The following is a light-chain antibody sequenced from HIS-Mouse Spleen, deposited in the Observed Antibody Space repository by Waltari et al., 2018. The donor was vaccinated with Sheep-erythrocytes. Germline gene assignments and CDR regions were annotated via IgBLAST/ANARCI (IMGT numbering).Light chain of an antibody. CDR1: TSDFGGYNY. Sequence: QSALTQPRSVPGSPGQSVPISCTGTTSDFGGYNYFSWYQQYPGNAPKLMSYDVSKRPSGVPDRFSGSKSGNTASLTISGLQAEDEADYYCCSYAGSYNHVFATGTKVTVL. CDR3: CSYAGSYNHV. J-gene: IGLJ1*01. CDR2: DVS. V-gene: IGLV2-11*01.